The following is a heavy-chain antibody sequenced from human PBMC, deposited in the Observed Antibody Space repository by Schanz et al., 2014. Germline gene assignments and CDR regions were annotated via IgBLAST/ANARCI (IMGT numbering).Heavy chain of an antibody. Sequence: QVQLVQSGAEVKKPGASVKVSCKASGYTFTTYAMSWVRQAPGQGLEWMGWISAYNGNTKYSQNFQGRVTITRDTSASTAYMELRSLRSDDTAVYYCARDAADFYDILTEEDYWGQGTLVTVSS. V-gene: IGHV1-18*01. J-gene: IGHJ4*02. CDR2: ISAYNGNT. D-gene: IGHD3-9*01. CDR1: GYTFTTYA. CDR3: ARDAADFYDILTEEDY.